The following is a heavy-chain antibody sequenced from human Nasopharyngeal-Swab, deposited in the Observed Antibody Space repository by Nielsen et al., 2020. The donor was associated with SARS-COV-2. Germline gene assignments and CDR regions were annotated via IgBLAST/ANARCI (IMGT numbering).Heavy chain of an antibody. D-gene: IGHD6-19*01. V-gene: IGHV4-59*01. J-gene: IGHJ4*02. CDR3: ARRRTQWAPFDL. CDR2: IYYGST. Sequence: SETLSLTCTVSGASFSRDYWSWIRLPPGKRLESIGYIYYGSTSYNPSLQSRVTMSVDTSKNQLSLTLTSVTTDDTAISYCARRRTQWAPFDLWGQGTLVTVSS. CDR1: GASFSRDY.